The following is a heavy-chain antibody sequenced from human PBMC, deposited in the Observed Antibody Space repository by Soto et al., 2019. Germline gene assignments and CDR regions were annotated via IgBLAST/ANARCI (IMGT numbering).Heavy chain of an antibody. V-gene: IGHV4-31*03. D-gene: IGHD3-10*01. CDR1: GGSISSGGYY. CDR2: IYYSGST. Sequence: QVQLQESGPGLVRPSQTLSLTCTVSGGSISSGGYYWSWIRQHPGKGLEWIGYIYYSGSTYYNPSLKSRVTISVDTSKNQFSLKLSSVTAADTAVYYCARSFLPPRGKKSAEYFQHWGQGTLVTVSS. CDR3: ARSFLPPRGKKSAEYFQH. J-gene: IGHJ1*01.